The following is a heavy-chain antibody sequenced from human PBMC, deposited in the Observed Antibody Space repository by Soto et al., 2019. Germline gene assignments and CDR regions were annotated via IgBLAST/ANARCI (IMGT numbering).Heavy chain of an antibody. D-gene: IGHD4-4*01. Sequence: GGSLRLSCAASGFTFSSYVMHWVRQAPGKGLEWVAVIWYDGSNKYYADSVKGRFTISRDNSKNTLYLQMNSLRAEDTAVYYCARGRLTTGYHKMSYYMDVWGKGTTVTVSS. V-gene: IGHV3-33*01. J-gene: IGHJ6*03. CDR2: IWYDGSNK. CDR3: ARGRLTTGYHKMSYYMDV. CDR1: GFTFSSYV.